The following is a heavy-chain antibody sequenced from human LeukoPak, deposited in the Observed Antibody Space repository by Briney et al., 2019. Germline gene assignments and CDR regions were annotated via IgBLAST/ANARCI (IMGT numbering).Heavy chain of an antibody. D-gene: IGHD2-8*02. Sequence: GRSLRLSCAASGFSFNTFGIHWVRQAPGKGLEWVAVISSDGSKEYYGDSVKGRFTISRDNSKNILYLQMNSLRAEDSAVYYCAKSGGYCTDCICYHFDYWGQGTLVTVSS. V-gene: IGHV3-30*18. CDR3: AKSGGYCTDCICYHFDY. CDR2: ISSDGSKE. CDR1: GFSFNTFG. J-gene: IGHJ4*02.